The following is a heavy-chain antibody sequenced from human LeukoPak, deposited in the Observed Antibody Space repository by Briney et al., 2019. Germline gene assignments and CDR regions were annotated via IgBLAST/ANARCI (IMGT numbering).Heavy chain of an antibody. CDR2: IYYSGST. CDR1: GGSISSHY. V-gene: IGHV4-59*11. CDR3: ARDFDY. Sequence: SETLSLTCTVSGGSISSHYWSWIRQPPGKGLEWIGYIYYSGSTNYNPSLKSRVTISVDTSKNQFSLKLSSVTAADTAVCYCARDFDYWGQGTLVTVSS. J-gene: IGHJ4*02.